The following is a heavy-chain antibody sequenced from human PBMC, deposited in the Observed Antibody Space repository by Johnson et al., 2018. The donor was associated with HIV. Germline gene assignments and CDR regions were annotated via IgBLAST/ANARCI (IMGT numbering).Heavy chain of an antibody. J-gene: IGHJ3*02. Sequence: QEKLVESGGGVVQPGGSLRFSCAASGFSFSSYGMHWVRQAPGKGLEWVAFIKQDGSEKYYVASVKGRFTISRDNSKNTLFLQMDSLRDEDTAVYYCAREAYAAGAFDIWGQGTMVTVSS. CDR3: AREAYAAGAFDI. CDR1: GFSFSSYG. CDR2: IKQDGSEK. V-gene: IGHV3-30*02. D-gene: IGHD3-16*01.